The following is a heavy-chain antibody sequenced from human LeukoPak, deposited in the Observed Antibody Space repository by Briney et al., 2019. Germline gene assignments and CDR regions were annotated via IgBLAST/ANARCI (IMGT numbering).Heavy chain of an antibody. CDR3: ARDRGRTCMDV. CDR2: IYYSGST. CDR1: GGSIISGDCC. Sequence: LICTVSGGSIISGDCCCSWIRHHPEKSLEWIGYIYYSGSTYYNPSLKSRVTISVDTSKNQFSLKLSSVTAADTAVYYCARDRGRTCMDVWGQGTLVTVSS. J-gene: IGHJ3*01. V-gene: IGHV4-31*03. D-gene: IGHD2-8*01.